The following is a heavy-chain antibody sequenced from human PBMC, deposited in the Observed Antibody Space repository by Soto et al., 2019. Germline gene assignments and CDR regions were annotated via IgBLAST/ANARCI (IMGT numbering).Heavy chain of an antibody. Sequence: PGGSLRLSCTASGFPFSSYTMHWLRRAPGNGLEWVGIISFDGSRKYYADWLKGRIVISRDNSKDSLYLQIDTLRPDDTAIYYCARDTVTSLTPYQGFYYYGMGVWGQGTTVTVS. CDR2: ISFDGSRK. J-gene: IGHJ6*02. CDR3: ARDTVTSLTPYQGFYYYGMGV. D-gene: IGHD2-2*01. CDR1: GFPFSSYT. V-gene: IGHV3-30*09.